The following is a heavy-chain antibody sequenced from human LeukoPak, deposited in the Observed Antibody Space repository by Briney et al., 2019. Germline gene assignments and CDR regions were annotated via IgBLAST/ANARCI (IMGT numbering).Heavy chain of an antibody. CDR1: GFTFSHHG. CDR3: ARAVDKGTGYYMDF. Sequence: PGGSLRLSCAASGFTFSHHGMHSVRRAPRKGLEWVAFILYDGSNKYYADSVKGRFTISRDNSKNALSLQMNSLRAEDTAMYYCARAVDKGTGYYMDFWGQGILVTVSS. J-gene: IGHJ4*02. V-gene: IGHV3-30*02. D-gene: IGHD3-22*01. CDR2: ILYDGSNK.